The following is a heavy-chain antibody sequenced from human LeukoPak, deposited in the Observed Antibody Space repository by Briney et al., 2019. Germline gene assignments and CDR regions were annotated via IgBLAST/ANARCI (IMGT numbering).Heavy chain of an antibody. CDR2: FDPEDGET. Sequence: GASVKVSCKVSGYTLTELSMHWVRQAPGKGLEWMGGFDPEDGETIYAQKFQGRVTMTEDTSTDTAYMELSSLRSEDTAVYYCATDLICSSTSCPWGQHWGQGTLVTVSS. CDR3: ATDLICSSTSCPWGQH. V-gene: IGHV1-24*01. D-gene: IGHD2-2*01. CDR1: GYTLTELS. J-gene: IGHJ1*01.